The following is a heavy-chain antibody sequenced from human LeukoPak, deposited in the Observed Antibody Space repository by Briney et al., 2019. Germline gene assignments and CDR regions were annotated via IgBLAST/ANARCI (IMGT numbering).Heavy chain of an antibody. CDR2: IKKKSDGGTA. J-gene: IGHJ5*02. V-gene: IGHV3-15*01. CDR3: AKHVYDSGWYWFDP. D-gene: IGHD6-19*01. CDR1: GLTFSNAW. Sequence: GGSLRLSCAASGLTFSNAWMSWVRQAPGKGLEWVGRIKKKSDGGTADYAAPVKGRFTISRHNSRNTLYLQMNSLRVEDTAVYYCAKHVYDSGWYWFDPWGQGTLVTVSS.